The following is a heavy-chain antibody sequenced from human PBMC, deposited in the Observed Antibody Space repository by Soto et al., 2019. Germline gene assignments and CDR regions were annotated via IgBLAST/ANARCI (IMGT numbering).Heavy chain of an antibody. J-gene: IGHJ4*02. CDR1: GGSISSSSYY. CDR3: ARHPEYSYDGPTEYYFDY. V-gene: IGHV4-39*01. D-gene: IGHD5-18*01. CDR2: IYYSGST. Sequence: QLQLQESGPGLVKPSETLSLTCTVSGGSISSSSYYWGWIRQPPGKGLEWIGSIYYSGSTYYNPSLKSRVTMTVDTSKNQFSLKVSSVTAADTAIYYCARHPEYSYDGPTEYYFDYWGQGTLVTVSS.